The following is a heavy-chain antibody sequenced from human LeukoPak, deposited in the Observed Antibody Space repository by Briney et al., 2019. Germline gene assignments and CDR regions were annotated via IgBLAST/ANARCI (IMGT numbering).Heavy chain of an antibody. CDR2: ISSSGSYI. D-gene: IGHD6-13*01. CDR3: AKEGSDSSSWYPDY. Sequence: GGSLRLSCAASAFTFSSYSMNWVRQAPGKWLEWVSSISSSGSYIYYADSVKGRFTISRDNAKNSLYLQMNSLRAEDTAVYYCAKEGSDSSSWYPDYWGQGTLVTVSS. CDR1: AFTFSSYS. V-gene: IGHV3-21*01. J-gene: IGHJ4*02.